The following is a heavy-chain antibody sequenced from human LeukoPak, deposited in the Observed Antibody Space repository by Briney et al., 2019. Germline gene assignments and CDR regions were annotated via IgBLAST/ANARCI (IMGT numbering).Heavy chain of an antibody. CDR3: KMSLRGSFWEC. CDR1: GFTFSTYW. V-gene: IGHV3-7*01. J-gene: IGHJ4*02. CDR2: IKHDGGES. D-gene: IGHD3-10*01. Sequence: PGGSLRLSCVASGFTFSTYWIRGVRQAPGKRLESVANIKHDGGESYYVDSVKGRFSISRYNAKNSLFLQMNSLRVEDTAVYYCKMSLRGSFWECCGQGTLVTVSS.